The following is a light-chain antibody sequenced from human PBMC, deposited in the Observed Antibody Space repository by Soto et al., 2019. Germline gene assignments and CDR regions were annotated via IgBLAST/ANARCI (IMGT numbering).Light chain of an antibody. CDR3: QQYDSSPTT. Sequence: EIALTQSPGTLSLSPGERATLSCWASQSVNSSHLAWYQQKPGQPPRLLIYGASSRATGIPDRFSGSGSGTDFTLTISRLEPEDFAVYFCQQYDSSPTTFGQGTKVDIK. V-gene: IGKV3-20*01. CDR2: GAS. J-gene: IGKJ1*01. CDR1: QSVNSSH.